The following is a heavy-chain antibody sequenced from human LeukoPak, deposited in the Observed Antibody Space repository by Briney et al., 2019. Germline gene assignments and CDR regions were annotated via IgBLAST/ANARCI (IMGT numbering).Heavy chain of an antibody. CDR2: INPNSGGT. CDR1: GYTFNGYY. CDR3: ARAKLDDCGGVCDQYFQH. V-gene: IGHV1-2*02. J-gene: IGHJ1*01. D-gene: IGHD2-21*02. Sequence: GASVKVSCKASGYTFNGYYMHWVRQAPGQGLEWMGWINPNSGGTNFAQKYQGRVTLTRDTSINAAYMELSSLRSDETAVYYCARAKLDDCGGVCDQYFQHWGQGTLVTVSS.